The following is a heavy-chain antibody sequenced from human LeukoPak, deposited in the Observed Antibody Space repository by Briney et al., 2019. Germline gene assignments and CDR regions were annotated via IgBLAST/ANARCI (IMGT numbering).Heavy chain of an antibody. J-gene: IGHJ4*02. Sequence: PGGSLRLSCAASGFTFSSYAMSWVRQAPGKGLEWVANIKQDGSEKYYVDSVKGRFTISRDNAKNSLYLQMNSLRAEDTALYYCATFYDFWSGYYTNWGQGTLVTVSS. CDR3: ATFYDFWSGYYTN. CDR2: IKQDGSEK. D-gene: IGHD3-3*01. CDR1: GFTFSSYA. V-gene: IGHV3-7*01.